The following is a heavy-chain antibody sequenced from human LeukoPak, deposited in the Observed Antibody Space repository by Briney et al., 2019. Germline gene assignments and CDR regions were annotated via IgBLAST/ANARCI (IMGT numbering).Heavy chain of an antibody. CDR1: GGSFSGYY. CDR2: INHSGST. V-gene: IGHV4-34*01. D-gene: IGHD5-12*01. Sequence: PSETLSLTCAVYGGSFSGYYWSWIRQPPGKGLEWIGEINHSGSTNYNPSLKSRVTISVDTSKNQFSLKLSSVTAADTAVYYCARLAKLQAFDIWGQGTMVTVSS. J-gene: IGHJ3*02. CDR3: ARLAKLQAFDI.